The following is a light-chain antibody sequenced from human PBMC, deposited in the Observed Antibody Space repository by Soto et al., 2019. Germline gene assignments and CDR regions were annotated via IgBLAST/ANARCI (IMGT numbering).Light chain of an antibody. CDR1: QAVNTR. J-gene: IGKJ1*01. V-gene: IGKV3-20*01. CDR3: QHYANFLWT. CDR2: GVS. Sequence: EIVLTQSPATLSSFPGDRVTLSCRASQAVNTRLAWYQHKPGQAPRLLIYGVSSRPTGIPARFSGSGSGTDFTLTISRLEPEDSAVYFCQHYANFLWTFGQGTKVDIK.